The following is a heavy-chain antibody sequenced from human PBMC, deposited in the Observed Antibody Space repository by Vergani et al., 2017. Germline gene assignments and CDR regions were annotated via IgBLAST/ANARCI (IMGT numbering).Heavy chain of an antibody. CDR3: GRVADFYGLGSRLLDL. J-gene: IGHJ5*02. D-gene: IGHD3-10*01. V-gene: IGHV4-59*01. CDR1: GGSMSGYY. CDR2: MYHSGST. Sequence: QVRLQESGLGLVKPSETLSLTCSVSGGSMSGYYWSWIRQPPGKELEWIGYMYHSGSTNYNPSLETRVTISGDTSMNQFSLKLNSVTAADTAVYYCGRVADFYGLGSRLLDLWGQGILVTVSS.